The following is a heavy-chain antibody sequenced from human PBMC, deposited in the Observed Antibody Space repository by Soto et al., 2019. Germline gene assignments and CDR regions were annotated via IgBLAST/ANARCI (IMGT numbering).Heavy chain of an antibody. V-gene: IGHV3-21*01. CDR1: GFTFSSYS. Sequence: EVQLVESGGGLVKPGGSLRLSCAASGFTFSSYSMNWVRQAPGKGLEWVSSISSSSSYIYYADSVKGRFTISRDNAKNSLXLQMNSLRAXXXAVXXCXXXXXXXXXAXHTRGRYYYYYMDVWGKGTTVTVSS. CDR3: XXXXXXXXXAXHTRGRYYYYYMDV. CDR2: ISSSSSYI. J-gene: IGHJ6*03.